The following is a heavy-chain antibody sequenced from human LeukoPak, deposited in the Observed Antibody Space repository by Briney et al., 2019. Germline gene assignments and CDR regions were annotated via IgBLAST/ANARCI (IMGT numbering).Heavy chain of an antibody. CDR1: GFTFSSYW. D-gene: IGHD3-3*01. CDR2: IKQDGSEK. CDR3: ARDWGDYDFWSGYYGY. Sequence: PGGSLRLSCAASGFTFSSYWMSWVRQASGKGLEWVANIKQDGSEKYYVDSVKGRFTISRDNAKNSLYLQMNSLRAEDTAVYYCARDWGDYDFWSGYYGYWGQGTLVTVSS. V-gene: IGHV3-7*01. J-gene: IGHJ4*02.